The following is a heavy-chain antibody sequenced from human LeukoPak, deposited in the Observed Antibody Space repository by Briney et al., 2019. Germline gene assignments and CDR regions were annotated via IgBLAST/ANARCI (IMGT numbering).Heavy chain of an antibody. Sequence: TSQTLSLTCAVSGGSISSGGYSWSWIRQPPGKGLEWIGYIYHSGSTYYNPSLKSRVTISVDGSENQFSLKLSSVTAADTAVYYCARAASTTTLDYWGQGTLVTVSS. CDR1: GGSISSGGYS. V-gene: IGHV4-30-2*01. CDR3: ARAASTTTLDY. D-gene: IGHD1-1*01. J-gene: IGHJ4*02. CDR2: IYHSGST.